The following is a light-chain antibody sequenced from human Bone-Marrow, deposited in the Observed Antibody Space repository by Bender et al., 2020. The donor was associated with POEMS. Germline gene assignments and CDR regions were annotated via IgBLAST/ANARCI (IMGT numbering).Light chain of an antibody. CDR2: AVN. Sequence: QSALTQPPSASGSPGQSVTISCTGTSSDIGAYDFVSWYQQHPGKAPRLIIFAVNKRPSGVPYRFSGSKSGNTASLTVSGLQPEDEADYYCAAWDAGRSGGVFGGGTKLTVL. CDR1: SSDIGAYDF. J-gene: IGLJ3*02. CDR3: AAWDAGRSGGV. V-gene: IGLV2-8*01.